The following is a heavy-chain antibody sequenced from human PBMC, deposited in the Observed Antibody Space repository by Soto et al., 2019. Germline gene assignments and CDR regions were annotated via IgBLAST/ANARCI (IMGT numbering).Heavy chain of an antibody. V-gene: IGHV5-51*01. CDR1: VYTFTNYW. CDR2: IYPGDSDT. CDR3: AASIFYYGMDV. Sequence: PGESLKIACKGSVYTFTNYWIGWVRQMPGKGLEWMGIIYPGDSDTKYNPSFQGQVTISADKSITTTYLQWSSLKASDTAIYYCAASIFYYGMDVWGQGTTVTSP. J-gene: IGHJ6*02.